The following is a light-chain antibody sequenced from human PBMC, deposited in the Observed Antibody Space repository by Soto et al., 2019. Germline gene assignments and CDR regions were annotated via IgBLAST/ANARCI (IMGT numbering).Light chain of an antibody. CDR3: QQSYSTPVT. CDR2: AAS. CDR1: QSISNY. V-gene: IGKV1-39*01. Sequence: DLQMTQSPSSLSASVGDRVTITCRASQSISNYLNWYQQKPGKAPKLLIYAASSLQGGVPSRFSGSGSGTDFTLTISSLQPEDFATYYCQQSYSTPVTFGQGTKVEIK. J-gene: IGKJ1*01.